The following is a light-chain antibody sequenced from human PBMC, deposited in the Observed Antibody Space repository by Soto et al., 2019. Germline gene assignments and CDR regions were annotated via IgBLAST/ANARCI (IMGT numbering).Light chain of an antibody. CDR3: QQSGRAPVT. V-gene: IGKV3-20*01. J-gene: IGKJ3*01. CDR2: GAS. CDR1: QSVSSSY. Sequence: EIVLTQSPGTLSLSPGERATLSCRASQSVSSSYLAWYQQKPGQAPRLLIYGASSRATGIPDRFSGSGSGTDLALTISRLGPEGFAVYCCQQSGRAPVTFGPGTKVDI.